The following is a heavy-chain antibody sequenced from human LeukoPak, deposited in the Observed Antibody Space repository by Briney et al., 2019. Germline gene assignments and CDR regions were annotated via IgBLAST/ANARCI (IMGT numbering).Heavy chain of an antibody. CDR3: AKSHHPSYYYYRDV. Sequence: GGSLRLFCAASGFTFSSYAMSWVRQAPGKGLEWVLVISGSGGSTYYADSVKGRFTIYRDNSKNSLYLQMNSLRAEDTAVYYCAKSHHPSYYYYRDVWGKGTTVTVSS. J-gene: IGHJ6*03. CDR1: GFTFSSYA. D-gene: IGHD1-14*01. V-gene: IGHV3-23*01. CDR2: ISGSGGST.